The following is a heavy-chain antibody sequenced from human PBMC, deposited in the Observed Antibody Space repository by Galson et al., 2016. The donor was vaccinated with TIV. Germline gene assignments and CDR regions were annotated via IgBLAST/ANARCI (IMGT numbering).Heavy chain of an antibody. CDR2: ISGGGDIT. J-gene: IGHJ4*02. CDR3: AEDPDMVYGNSDFDA. V-gene: IGHV3-23*01. D-gene: IGHD3-10*01. CDR1: GFRFRSYA. Sequence: SLRLSCAASGFRFRSYAMTWVRQAPGKGLEWVSSISGGGDITYYADSVKGRFTISRDNSRNTLSLQMNSLRVDDTAVYYCAEDPDMVYGNSDFDAWGQGTLVTVSS.